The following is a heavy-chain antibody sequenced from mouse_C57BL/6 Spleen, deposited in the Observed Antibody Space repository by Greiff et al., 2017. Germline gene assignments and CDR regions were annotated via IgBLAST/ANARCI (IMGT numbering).Heavy chain of an antibody. J-gene: IGHJ2*01. Sequence: EVMLVESEGGLVQPGSSMKLSCTASGFTFSDYYMAWVRQVPEKGLEWVANINYDGSSTYYLDSLKSRFIISRDNAKNILYLQMSSLKSEDTATYYCARGGITTVVAFDYWGQGTTLTVSS. CDR2: INYDGSST. CDR3: ARGGITTVVAFDY. D-gene: IGHD1-1*01. CDR1: GFTFSDYY. V-gene: IGHV5-16*01.